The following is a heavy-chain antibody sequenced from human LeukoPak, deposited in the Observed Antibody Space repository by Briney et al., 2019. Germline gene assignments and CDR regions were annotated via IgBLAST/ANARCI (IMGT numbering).Heavy chain of an antibody. J-gene: IGHJ6*03. D-gene: IGHD1-26*01. V-gene: IGHV3-30-3*01. CDR1: GFTFSNYA. CDR2: ISYDGSNK. CDR3: ARDPYSGSDYYCYYMDV. Sequence: GGSLRLSCAASGFTFSNYAIHWVRQAPGKGLEWVAVISYDGSNKYYADSVKGRFTISRDNSKNTLYLQMNSLRAEDTAVYYCARDPYSGSDYYCYYMDVRGKGTTVTVSS.